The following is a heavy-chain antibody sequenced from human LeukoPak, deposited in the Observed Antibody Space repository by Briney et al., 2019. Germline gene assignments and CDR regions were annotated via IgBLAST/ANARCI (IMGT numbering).Heavy chain of an antibody. CDR3: SRDQNLVSLGFDYFDY. CDR1: GFTFSSYW. D-gene: IGHD3-16*01. J-gene: IGHJ4*02. V-gene: IGHV3-74*01. Sequence: QPGGSLRLSCAASGFTFSSYWMHWVRQAPGKGLVWVSRINSDGSSTSYADSVKGRFTISRDNAKNSLYLQMNSLRAEDTAVYYWSRDQNLVSLGFDYFDYLGQGTL. CDR2: INSDGSST.